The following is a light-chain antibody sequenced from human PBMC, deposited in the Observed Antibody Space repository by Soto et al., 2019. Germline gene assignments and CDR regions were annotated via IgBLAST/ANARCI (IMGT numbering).Light chain of an antibody. V-gene: IGKV1-39*01. J-gene: IGKJ5*01. CDR3: QQSYTTASIT. Sequence: DIQMTQSPSSLSASVGDRVTITCRASQSISRNLNWYQHKPGKAPKLLIYAASSLQNGVPSRFSGGGSGTEFTLSISSLQPEDFGTYHCQQSYTTASITFGQGTRLEIK. CDR1: QSISRN. CDR2: AAS.